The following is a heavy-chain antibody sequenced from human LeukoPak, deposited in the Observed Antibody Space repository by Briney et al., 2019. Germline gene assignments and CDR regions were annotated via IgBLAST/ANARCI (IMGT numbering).Heavy chain of an antibody. J-gene: IGHJ4*02. CDR3: ARQGGGYTSGDFDY. CDR1: GYSFTSYW. Sequence: GESLKISFKGSGYSFTSYWIGWVRQMPGKGLEWMGIIYPGESDTRYSPSFQGQVTISADKSSTTAYLQRSSLKASDTAMYYCARQGGGYTSGDFDYWGQGTLVTVSS. D-gene: IGHD5-18*01. CDR2: IYPGESDT. V-gene: IGHV5-51*01.